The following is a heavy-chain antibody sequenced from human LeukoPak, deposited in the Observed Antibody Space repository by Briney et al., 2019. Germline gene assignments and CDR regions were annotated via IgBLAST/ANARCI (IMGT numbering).Heavy chain of an antibody. V-gene: IGHV1-2*02. CDR1: GYTFTGYY. J-gene: IGHJ5*02. CDR3: AREVYSYGWNWFDP. Sequence: ASVKVSCKASGYTFTGYYMHWVRQAPGQGLEWMGWINPNSGGTNYAQKFQGRATMTRDTSISTAYTELSRLRSDDTAVYYCAREVYSYGWNWFDPWGQGTLVTVSS. CDR2: INPNSGGT. D-gene: IGHD5-18*01.